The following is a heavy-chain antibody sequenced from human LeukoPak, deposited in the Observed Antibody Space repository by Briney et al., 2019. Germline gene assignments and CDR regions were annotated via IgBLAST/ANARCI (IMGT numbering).Heavy chain of an antibody. Sequence: SETLSLTCTVSGASISSSSYYWSWIRQPPGKGPEWIGYIYYSGSTNYNPSLKSRVTISVDTSKNQFSLKLSSVTAADTAVYYCARGPVGASATDYWGQGTLVTVSS. V-gene: IGHV4-61*01. J-gene: IGHJ4*02. D-gene: IGHD1-26*01. CDR3: ARGPVGASATDY. CDR2: IYYSGST. CDR1: GASISSSSYY.